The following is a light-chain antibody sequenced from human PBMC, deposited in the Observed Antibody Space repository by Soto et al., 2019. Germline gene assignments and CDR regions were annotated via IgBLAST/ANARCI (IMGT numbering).Light chain of an antibody. J-gene: IGKJ4*01. CDR3: QQSYSTPFT. CDR1: QSISSW. CDR2: DAS. V-gene: IGKV1-5*01. Sequence: DIQMTQSPSTLSASVGDRVTITCRASQSISSWLAWYQQKPGKAPKLLIYDASSLESGVPSRFSGSGSGTEFTLTISSLQPDDFATYYCQQSYSTPFTFGGGTKVDIK.